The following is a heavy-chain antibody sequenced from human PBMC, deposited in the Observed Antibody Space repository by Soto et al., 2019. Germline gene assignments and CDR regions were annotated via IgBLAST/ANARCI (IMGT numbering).Heavy chain of an antibody. CDR2: INHSGST. CDR3: ARETTVTRRTLRPFDY. Sequence: QVQLQQWGAGLLKPSETLSLTCAVYGGSFSGYYWSWIRQPPGKGLEWIGEINHSGSTNYNPSLKSRVTISVGTSKNQFSLKLSSVTAADTAVYYCARETTVTRRTLRPFDYWGQGTLVTVSS. V-gene: IGHV4-34*01. CDR1: GGSFSGYY. D-gene: IGHD4-4*01. J-gene: IGHJ4*02.